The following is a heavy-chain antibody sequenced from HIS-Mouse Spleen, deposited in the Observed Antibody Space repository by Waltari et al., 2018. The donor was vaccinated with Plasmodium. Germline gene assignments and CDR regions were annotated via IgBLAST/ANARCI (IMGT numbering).Heavy chain of an antibody. CDR2: INHSGSN. CDR3: ARAPIRDAFDI. J-gene: IGHJ3*02. V-gene: IGHV4-34*01. CDR1: GGSFSGYY. Sequence: QVQLQQWGAGLLKPSETLSLTCAVYGGSFSGYYCVWIRQPPGKGLDWIGEINHSGSNNYNPSLKSRVTISVDTSKNQFSLKLSSVTAADTAVYYCARAPIRDAFDIWGQGTMVTVSS. D-gene: IGHD3-9*01.